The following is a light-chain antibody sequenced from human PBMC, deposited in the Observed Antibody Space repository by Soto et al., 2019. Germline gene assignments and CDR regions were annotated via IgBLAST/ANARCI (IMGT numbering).Light chain of an antibody. V-gene: IGKV1-5*01. J-gene: IGKJ2*01. CDR3: QQYNSYPYT. Sequence: DIQMTQSPSTLSASVGDRVTITCRASQSISSWLAWYQQKPGKAPRFLIYDASSLESGVPSRFGGSGSGTEFTLTFYSLQPDDFATYYCQQYNSYPYTFGQGTKLEIK. CDR2: DAS. CDR1: QSISSW.